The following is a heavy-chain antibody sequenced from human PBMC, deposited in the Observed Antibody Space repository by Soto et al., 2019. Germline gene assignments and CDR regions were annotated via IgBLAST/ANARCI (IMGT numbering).Heavy chain of an antibody. CDR1: GGSFSGYY. Sequence: SETLSLTCAVYGGSFSGYYWSWIRQPPGKGLEWIGEINHSGSTNYNPSLKSRVTISVDTSKNQFSLKLSSVTAADTAVYYCARKRGITMVRGVIPYYYYYMDVWGKGTTVTVSS. J-gene: IGHJ6*03. V-gene: IGHV4-34*01. CDR3: ARKRGITMVRGVIPYYYYYMDV. CDR2: INHSGST. D-gene: IGHD3-10*01.